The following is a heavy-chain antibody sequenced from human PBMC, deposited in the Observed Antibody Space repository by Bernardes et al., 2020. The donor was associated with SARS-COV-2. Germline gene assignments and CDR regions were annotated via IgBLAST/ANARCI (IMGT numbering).Heavy chain of an antibody. CDR2: IYASGST. CDR3: ARDRGITTSRGVNWFDP. V-gene: IGHV4-61*09. J-gene: IGHJ5*02. Sequence: SETLSLTCTVSGGSISSGNYYWSWIRQPAGKGLEWIGHIYASGSTNYNPSLKRRVTISEDTSKNQFSLRLSSVTAADTAVYYCARDRGITTSRGVNWFDPWGQGTLVTVSS. D-gene: IGHD3-10*01. CDR1: GGSISSGNYY.